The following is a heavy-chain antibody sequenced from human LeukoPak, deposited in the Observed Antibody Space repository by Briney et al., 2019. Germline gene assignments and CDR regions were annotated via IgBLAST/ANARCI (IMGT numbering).Heavy chain of an antibody. CDR2: ISYDGSNK. J-gene: IGHJ4*02. Sequence: GALRLSCAASGFTFSSYGMHWVRQAPGKGLEWVAVISYDGSNKYYADSVKGRFTISRGNSKNTLYLQMSSLRAEDTALYHCTRGGPGDYSNPDYWGQGTLVTVSS. V-gene: IGHV3-30*03. D-gene: IGHD4-11*01. CDR3: TRGGPGDYSNPDY. CDR1: GFTFSSYG.